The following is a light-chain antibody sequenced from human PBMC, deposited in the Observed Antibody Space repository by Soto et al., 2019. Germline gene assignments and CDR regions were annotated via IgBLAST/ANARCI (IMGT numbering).Light chain of an antibody. CDR2: GAS. Sequence: EVVMMQSPATLSVSPGEGATLSCRASQSLNSNLAWYQQKLGQAPRVLIYGASTRATDIPARFSGSGSGTDFTLTISSLQSEDFAEYHCQQYNNWPQTFGQGTKVDI. CDR1: QSLNSN. V-gene: IGKV3-15*01. J-gene: IGKJ1*01. CDR3: QQYNNWPQT.